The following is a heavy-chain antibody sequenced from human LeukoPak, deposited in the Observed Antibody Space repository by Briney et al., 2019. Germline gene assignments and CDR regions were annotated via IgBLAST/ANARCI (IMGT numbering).Heavy chain of an antibody. CDR1: GFTFSSYW. CDR2: ISGGGGTT. V-gene: IGHV3-23*01. J-gene: IGHJ4*02. CDR3: AKDRGSGWPSYFDY. Sequence: PGGFLRLSCAASGFTFSSYWMSWVRQAPGKGLEWVSGISGGGGTTYYADSVKGRFTISRDNSKNTLYLQMNSLRAEDTAVYYCAKDRGSGWPSYFDYWGQGTLVTVSP. D-gene: IGHD6-19*01.